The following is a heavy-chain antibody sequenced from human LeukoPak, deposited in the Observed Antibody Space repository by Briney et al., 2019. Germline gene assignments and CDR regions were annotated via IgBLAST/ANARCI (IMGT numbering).Heavy chain of an antibody. Sequence: GESLKISCRRYSFTNFWIGWVRQMPGKGLEWMALINYANSDTRYSPSFQGQVIVSVDRSITTAYLELSSLKASDTAMYYCARRVSETGSPLDAWGQGTIVTVSS. D-gene: IGHD3-10*01. CDR2: INYANSDT. J-gene: IGHJ3*01. CDR3: ARRVSETGSPLDA. CDR1: YSFTNFW. V-gene: IGHV5-51*01.